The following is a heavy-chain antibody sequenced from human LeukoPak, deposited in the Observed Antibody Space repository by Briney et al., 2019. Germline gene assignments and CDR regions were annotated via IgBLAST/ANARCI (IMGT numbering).Heavy chain of an antibody. CDR1: GFTFSSYA. J-gene: IGHJ4*02. D-gene: IGHD3-10*01. CDR3: ASELWFGEPH. V-gene: IGHV3-30-3*01. CDR2: ISYDGSNK. Sequence: GGSLRLSCAASGFTFSSYAMHWVRQAPGKGLEWVAVISYDGSNKYYADSVKGRFTISRDNSKNTLYLQMNSLRIEDTAVYFCASELWFGEPHWGQGTLVTVSS.